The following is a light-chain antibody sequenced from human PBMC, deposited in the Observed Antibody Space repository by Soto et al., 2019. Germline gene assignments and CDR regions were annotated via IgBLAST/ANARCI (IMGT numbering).Light chain of an antibody. V-gene: IGKV1-9*01. CDR2: ATS. Sequence: DIQMTQSPSFLSASVGDRVTITRRASQDIANYLAWYQQKQGKAPKFLIYATSTFQSGIPSRFSGGGSGTEFTLTISRLQPEDFETYYCQQVNSSPLTFGGGTKVDIK. J-gene: IGKJ4*01. CDR1: QDIANY. CDR3: QQVNSSPLT.